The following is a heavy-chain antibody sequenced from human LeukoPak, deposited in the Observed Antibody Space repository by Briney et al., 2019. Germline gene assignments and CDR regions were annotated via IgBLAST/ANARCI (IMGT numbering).Heavy chain of an antibody. CDR1: GFTFSNYS. J-gene: IGHJ6*02. CDR3: ATVTNYYYGMDV. Sequence: GGSLRLSCAASGFTFSNYSMNWVRQAPGRGLEWVSFISRGSGYIYYADSVKGRFTVSRDNAKNSLYLQMNGLKAEDRAVYYCATVTNYYYGMDVWGQGTTVTVSS. CDR2: ISRGSGYI. V-gene: IGHV3-21*01.